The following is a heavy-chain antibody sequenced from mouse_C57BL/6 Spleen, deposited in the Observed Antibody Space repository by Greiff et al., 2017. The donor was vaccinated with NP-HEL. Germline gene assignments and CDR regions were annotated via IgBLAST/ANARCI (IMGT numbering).Heavy chain of an antibody. J-gene: IGHJ3*01. Sequence: EVKLVESGPELVKPGASVKIPCKASGYTFTDYNMDWVKQSHGKSLELIGDINPNNGGTIYNQKFKGKATLTVDKSSSTAYMELRSLTSEDTAVYYCARTGLREFAYWGQGTLVTVSA. CDR3: ARTGLREFAY. CDR2: INPNNGGT. CDR1: GYTFTDYN. D-gene: IGHD3-1*01. V-gene: IGHV1-18*01.